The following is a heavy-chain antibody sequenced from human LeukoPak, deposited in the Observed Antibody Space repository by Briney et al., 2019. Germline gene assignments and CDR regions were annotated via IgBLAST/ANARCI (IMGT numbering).Heavy chain of an antibody. Sequence: PGGSLRLSCVASGFAFNEYTMHWVPQAAGKGLEWVSLITWDGATTYYADSVKGRFTISRDNSKNSLYLQMNNLSTEDTALYYCGKDLAGSYLLDYWGQGTLVTVSS. CDR2: ITWDGATT. CDR3: GKDLAGSYLLDY. D-gene: IGHD3-10*01. J-gene: IGHJ4*02. CDR1: GFAFNEYT. V-gene: IGHV3-43*01.